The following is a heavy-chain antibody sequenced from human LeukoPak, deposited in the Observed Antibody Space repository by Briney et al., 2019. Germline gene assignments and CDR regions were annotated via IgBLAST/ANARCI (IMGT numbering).Heavy chain of an antibody. Sequence: GASVKVSCKASGGTFSSYAISWVRQAPGQGLEWMGGIIPIFGTANYAQKFQGRVTITADESTSTAYMELSSLRSEDTAVYYCARGPLSCSSTSCYDSDYWGQGTLVTVSS. CDR2: IIPIFGTA. CDR3: ARGPLSCSSTSCYDSDY. D-gene: IGHD2-2*01. V-gene: IGHV1-69*13. CDR1: GGTFSSYA. J-gene: IGHJ4*02.